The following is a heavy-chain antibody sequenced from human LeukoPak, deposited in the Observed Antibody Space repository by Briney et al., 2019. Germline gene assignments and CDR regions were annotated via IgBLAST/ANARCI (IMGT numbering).Heavy chain of an antibody. D-gene: IGHD6-19*01. CDR1: GFTVSTNF. CDR3: ARELVAGGGRRGMDV. Sequence: PGGSLRLSCAASGFTVSTNFMSWVRQAPGKGLEWVSVIYSDSRTSYADSVWGRFTISRDNSKNMLHLQMSSLRAEDTAVYYCARELVAGGGRRGMDVWGQGTTVTVSS. J-gene: IGHJ6*02. CDR2: IYSDSRT. V-gene: IGHV3-66*01.